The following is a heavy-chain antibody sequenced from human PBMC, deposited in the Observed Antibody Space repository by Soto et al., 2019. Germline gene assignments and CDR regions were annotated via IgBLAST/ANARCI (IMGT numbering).Heavy chain of an antibody. CDR3: AKARAPEYYYDSSGYYWDFGY. CDR2: ISGSGGST. Sequence: GGSLRLSCAASGFTFSSYAMSWVRQAPGKGLEWVSAISGSGGSTYYADSVKGRFTISRDNSKNTLYLQMNSLRAEDTAVYYCAKARAPEYYYDSSGYYWDFGYWGQRTLVTVSS. J-gene: IGHJ4*02. CDR1: GFTFSSYA. V-gene: IGHV3-23*01. D-gene: IGHD3-22*01.